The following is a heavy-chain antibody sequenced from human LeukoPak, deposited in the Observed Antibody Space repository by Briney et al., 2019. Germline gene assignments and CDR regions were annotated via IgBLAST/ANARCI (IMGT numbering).Heavy chain of an antibody. Sequence: GASVKVSCKASGYTFTGYYMHWVRQAPGQGLEWMGWMNPNSGNTGYAQKFQGRVTMTRNTSISTAYMELSSLRSEDTAVYYCAKEHMAAAVYYFDYWGQGTLVTVSS. V-gene: IGHV1-8*02. CDR3: AKEHMAAAVYYFDY. J-gene: IGHJ4*02. CDR2: MNPNSGNT. CDR1: GYTFTGYY. D-gene: IGHD6-13*01.